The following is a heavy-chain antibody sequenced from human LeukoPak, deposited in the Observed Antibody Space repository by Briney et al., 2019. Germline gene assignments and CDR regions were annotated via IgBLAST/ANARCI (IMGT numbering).Heavy chain of an antibody. CDR1: GFTFSSYG. Sequence: GGSLRLSCAAAGFTFSSYGMHWVRQAPGKGLEWVAFIRDDGSNKYYANSVKGRFTISRDKSKNTLYLQMNSLRAEDTAVYYCAIPPIAVAGTNYYYYYMDVWGKGTTVTISS. CDR3: AIPPIAVAGTNYYYYYMDV. CDR2: IRDDGSNK. V-gene: IGHV3-30*02. D-gene: IGHD6-19*01. J-gene: IGHJ6*03.